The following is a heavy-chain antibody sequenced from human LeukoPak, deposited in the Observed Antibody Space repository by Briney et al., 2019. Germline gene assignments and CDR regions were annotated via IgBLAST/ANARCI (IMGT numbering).Heavy chain of an antibody. D-gene: IGHD3-10*01. CDR3: ARDRASGSGKFYFDY. CDR2: IDYSGYT. Sequence: TSETLSLTCTVSGDSISTSNSYWGWIRQTPGKGLEWIGYIDYSGYTNYNPSLKSRVTISVDTSKNQFSLKLSSVTAADTAVYYCARDRASGSGKFYFDYWGQGTLVTVSS. J-gene: IGHJ4*02. V-gene: IGHV4-61*01. CDR1: GDSISTSNSY.